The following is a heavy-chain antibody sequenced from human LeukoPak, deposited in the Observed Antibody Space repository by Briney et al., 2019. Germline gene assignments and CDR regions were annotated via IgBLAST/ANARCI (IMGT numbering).Heavy chain of an antibody. CDR2: IYYSGST. Sequence: SETLSLTCTVSGGSISSYYWSWIRQPPGKGLEWIGYIYYSGSTNYNPSLKSRVTISVDTSKNQFSLKLSSVTAADTAVYYCAGLIAVAGTGFVYWGQGTLVTVSS. V-gene: IGHV4-59*01. J-gene: IGHJ4*02. CDR1: GGSISSYY. CDR3: AGLIAVAGTGFVY. D-gene: IGHD6-19*01.